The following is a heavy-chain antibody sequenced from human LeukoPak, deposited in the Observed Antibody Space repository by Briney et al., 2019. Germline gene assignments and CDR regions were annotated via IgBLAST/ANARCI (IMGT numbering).Heavy chain of an antibody. D-gene: IGHD3-9*01. CDR2: ISAYNGNT. V-gene: IGHV1-18*01. CDR1: GYTFTSYG. J-gene: IGHJ3*02. Sequence: ASVKVSCMASGYTFTSYGISWVRQAPGQGLEWMGWISAYNGNTNYAQKLQGRVTMTTDTSTSTAYMELRSLRSDDTAVYYCARANYDILTGYSFRAFDIWGQGTMVTVSS. CDR3: ARANYDILTGYSFRAFDI.